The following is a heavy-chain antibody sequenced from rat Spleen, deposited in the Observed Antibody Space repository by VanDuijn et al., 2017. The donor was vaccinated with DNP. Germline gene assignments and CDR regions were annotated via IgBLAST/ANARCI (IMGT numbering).Heavy chain of an antibody. J-gene: IGHJ2*01. Sequence: EVQLVESGGGLVQPGRSLKLSCAASGFTFSDYNMAWVRQAPKKGLEWVAYISYDGGSTYYGDSVKGRFTISRDNAKSTLYLQMDSLRSEDTATYYCAKYYGYNSYFFDYWGQGVLVTVSS. V-gene: IGHV5-7*01. CDR3: AKYYGYNSYFFDY. CDR1: GFTFSDYN. CDR2: ISYDGGST. D-gene: IGHD1-9*01.